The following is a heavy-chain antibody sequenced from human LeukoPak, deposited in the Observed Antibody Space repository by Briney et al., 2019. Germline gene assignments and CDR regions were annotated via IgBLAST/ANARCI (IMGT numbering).Heavy chain of an antibody. CDR3: ARVGEGDSSGYLDY. J-gene: IGHJ4*02. D-gene: IGHD3-22*01. CDR1: GGTFSSYA. V-gene: IGHV1-69*05. CDR2: IIPIFGTA. Sequence: ASVKVSCKASGGTFSSYAISWVRQAPGQGLEWMGRIIPIFGTANYAQKFQGRVTITTDESTSTAYMELSSLRSEDTAVYYCARVGEGDSSGYLDYWGQGTLVTVSS.